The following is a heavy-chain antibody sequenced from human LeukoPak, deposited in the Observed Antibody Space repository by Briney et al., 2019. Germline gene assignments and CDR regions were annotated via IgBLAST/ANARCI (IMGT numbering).Heavy chain of an antibody. V-gene: IGHV4-39*07. CDR2: IYYSGNT. Sequence: SETLSLTCTVSGGSISTYYWGWIRQAPGKGLEWIGSIYYSGNTYYNSSLKSRVTISLDTSKNQFSLKLSSVTAADTAVYYCASGRTDIVVVPATLRNYYFDYWGQGTLVTVSS. D-gene: IGHD2-2*01. CDR3: ASGRTDIVVVPATLRNYYFDY. J-gene: IGHJ4*02. CDR1: GGSISTYY.